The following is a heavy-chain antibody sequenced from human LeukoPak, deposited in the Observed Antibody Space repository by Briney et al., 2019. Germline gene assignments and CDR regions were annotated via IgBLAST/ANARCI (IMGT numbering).Heavy chain of an antibody. CDR1: GFTFSSYG. D-gene: IGHD3-3*01. CDR3: AKDFLGGVVITPHFDY. CDR2: IPYDGSNK. J-gene: IGHJ4*02. Sequence: PGGSLRLSCAASGFTFSSYGMHWVRQAPGKGLEWVAVIPYDGSNKYYADSVKGRFTISRDNSKNTLYLQMNSLRAEDTAVYYCAKDFLGGVVITPHFDYWGQGTLVTVSS. V-gene: IGHV3-30*18.